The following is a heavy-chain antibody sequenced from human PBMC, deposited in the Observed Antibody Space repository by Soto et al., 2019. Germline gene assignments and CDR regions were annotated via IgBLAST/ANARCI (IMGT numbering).Heavy chain of an antibody. CDR2: ISSSSSYI. J-gene: IGHJ4*02. CDR3: ARDLASCSSWYDPSELFDY. D-gene: IGHD6-13*01. Sequence: EVQLVESGGGLVKPGGSLRLSCAASGFTFSSYSMNWVRQAPGKGLEWVSSISSSSSYIYYADSVKGRFTISRDNAKNSLYLQMNSLRAEDTAVYYCARDLASCSSWYDPSELFDYWGQGTLVTVSS. CDR1: GFTFSSYS. V-gene: IGHV3-21*01.